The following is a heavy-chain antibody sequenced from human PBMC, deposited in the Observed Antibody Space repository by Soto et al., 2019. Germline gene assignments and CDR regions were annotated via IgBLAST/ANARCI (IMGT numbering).Heavy chain of an antibody. V-gene: IGHV3-33*01. Sequence: QVQLVESGGGVVQPGGSLRLSCVASGFTFSNFGMHWVRQAPGKGLEWVAVISKDENIKQYADSVRGRFAISRDNSKNTLYLQMTRLRAEDTAIYYCARGLRSVLDYWGQGTLVTLSS. CDR1: GFTFSNFG. D-gene: IGHD6-6*01. J-gene: IGHJ4*02. CDR3: ARGLRSVLDY. CDR2: ISKDENIK.